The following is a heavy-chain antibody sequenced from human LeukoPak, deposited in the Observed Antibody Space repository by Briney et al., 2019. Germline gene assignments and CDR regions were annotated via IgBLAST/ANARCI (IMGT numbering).Heavy chain of an antibody. V-gene: IGHV1-2*06. CDR3: AGGYDSRQTLLGY. J-gene: IGHJ4*02. CDR1: GYTFTGYY. Sequence: ASVKVSCKASGYTFTGYYMHWVRQAPGQGLEWMGRINPNSGGTNYAQKFQGRVTMTRDTSISTAYKELSRLRSDDTAVYYCAGGYDSRQTLLGYWGQGTLVTVSS. D-gene: IGHD3-22*01. CDR2: INPNSGGT.